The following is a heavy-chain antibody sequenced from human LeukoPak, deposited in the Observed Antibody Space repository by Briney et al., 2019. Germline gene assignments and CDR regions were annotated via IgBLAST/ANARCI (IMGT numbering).Heavy chain of an antibody. CDR3: AVYPHGQQLALGYFDY. V-gene: IGHV3-30-3*01. J-gene: IGHJ4*02. D-gene: IGHD6-13*01. Sequence: GGSLRLSCAASGFTFSSYAMHWVRQAPGKGLEWVAVISYDGSNKYYADSVKGRFTISRDNSKNTLCLQMNSLRAEDTAVYYCAVYPHGQQLALGYFDYWGQGTLVTVSS. CDR2: ISYDGSNK. CDR1: GFTFSSYA.